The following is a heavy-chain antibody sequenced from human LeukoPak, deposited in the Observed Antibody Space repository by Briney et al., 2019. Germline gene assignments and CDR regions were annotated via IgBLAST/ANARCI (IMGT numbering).Heavy chain of an antibody. CDR2: ILSSGRYI. V-gene: IGHV3-21*01. Sequence: GGSLRLSCAASGFPFSSYTMNWVRQPPGRGLEWVASILSSGRYIYYADSLKARFTISRDNAKNSVYLQMNGLRTEDTAIYYCARDGWVGDQVGWFDPWGQGTLVTVSS. D-gene: IGHD3-10*01. J-gene: IGHJ5*02. CDR1: GFPFSSYT. CDR3: ARDGWVGDQVGWFDP.